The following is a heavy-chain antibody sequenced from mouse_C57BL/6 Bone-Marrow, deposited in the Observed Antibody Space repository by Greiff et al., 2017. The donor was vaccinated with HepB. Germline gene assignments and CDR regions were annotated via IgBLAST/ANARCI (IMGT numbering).Heavy chain of an antibody. J-gene: IGHJ3*01. CDR1: GFTLSAYG. D-gene: IGHD2-3*01. Sequence: DVLLVESGGGLVKPGGSLKLSCAASGFTLSAYGMPWVRQAPEKGLEWFAYISSGSSTIYYADTVKGRFTISRDNAKNTLFLQMTSLRSEDTAMYYCARGRNYDGYYVAYWGQGTLVTVSA. CDR3: ARGRNYDGYYVAY. CDR2: ISSGSSTI. V-gene: IGHV5-17*01.